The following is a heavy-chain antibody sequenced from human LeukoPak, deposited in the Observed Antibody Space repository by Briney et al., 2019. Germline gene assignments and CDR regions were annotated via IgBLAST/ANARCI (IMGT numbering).Heavy chain of an antibody. J-gene: IGHJ3*02. CDR3: ARESYYDSSGYSPDAFDI. CDR2: IYYSGST. V-gene: IGHV4-59*12. Sequence: PSETLSLTCTVSGGSISSYYWSWIRQPPGKGLEWIGYIYYSGSTNYNPSLKSRVTISVDTSKNQFSLKLSSVTAADTAVYYCARESYYDSSGYSPDAFDIWGQGTMVTVSS. CDR1: GGSISSYY. D-gene: IGHD3-22*01.